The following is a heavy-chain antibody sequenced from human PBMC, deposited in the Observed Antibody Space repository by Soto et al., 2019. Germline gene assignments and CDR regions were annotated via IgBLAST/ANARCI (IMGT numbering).Heavy chain of an antibody. Sequence: PGGSLRLSCASSGFTFSSYAMSWVRQATGKGLEWVSAISGSGGSTYYADSVKGRFTISRDNSKNTLYLQMNSLRAEDTAVYYCAKDIRFLEWLFNFDYWGQGTLVTVSS. CDR2: ISGSGGST. J-gene: IGHJ4*02. CDR3: AKDIRFLEWLFNFDY. D-gene: IGHD3-3*01. V-gene: IGHV3-23*01. CDR1: GFTFSSYA.